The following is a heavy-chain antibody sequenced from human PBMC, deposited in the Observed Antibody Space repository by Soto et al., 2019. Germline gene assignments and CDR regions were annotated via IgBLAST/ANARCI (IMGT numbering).Heavy chain of an antibody. CDR3: ARGRGSRPFGKWFDP. CDR1: GYTFTSYA. Sequence: ASVKVSCKASGYTFTSYAIHWVRQAPGQRLEWMGWINAGNGNTKYSQKFQGRVTITRDTSASTAYMELSSLRSEDTAVYYCARGRGSRPFGKWFDPWGQGTMVTVSS. V-gene: IGHV1-3*01. D-gene: IGHD2-15*01. CDR2: INAGNGNT. J-gene: IGHJ5*02.